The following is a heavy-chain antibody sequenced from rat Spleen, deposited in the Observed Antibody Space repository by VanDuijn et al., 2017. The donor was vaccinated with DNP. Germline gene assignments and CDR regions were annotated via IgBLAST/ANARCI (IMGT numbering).Heavy chain of an antibody. J-gene: IGHJ3*01. V-gene: IGHV5-7*01. Sequence: EVQLVESGGGLVQPGRSLKLSCAASGFTFSDYNMAWVRQAPKKGLEWVATITYDGTSTYSRDSVKGRFTISRNNAKSTLYLQMDSLRSEDTTTYYCATHEPGRGGFAYWGQGTLVTVSS. CDR2: ITYDGTST. CDR3: ATHEPGRGGFAY. D-gene: IGHD5-1*01. CDR1: GFTFSDYN.